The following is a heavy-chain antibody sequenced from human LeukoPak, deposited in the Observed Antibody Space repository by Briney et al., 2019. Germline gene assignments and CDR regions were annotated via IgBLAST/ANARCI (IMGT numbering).Heavy chain of an antibody. D-gene: IGHD6-19*01. CDR3: ALQRGVAGHYYYYGMDV. Sequence: EASVNVSCKASGYTFTGYYMHWVRQAPGQGLEWMGRINPNSGGTNYAQKFQGRVTMTRDTSISTAYMELSRLRSGDTAVYYCALQRGVAGHYYYYGMDVWGQGTTVTVSS. J-gene: IGHJ6*02. CDR2: INPNSGGT. CDR1: GYTFTGYY. V-gene: IGHV1-2*06.